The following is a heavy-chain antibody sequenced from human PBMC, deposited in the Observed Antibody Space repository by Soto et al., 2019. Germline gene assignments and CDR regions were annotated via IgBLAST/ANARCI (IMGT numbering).Heavy chain of an antibody. D-gene: IGHD1-26*01. CDR1: GYTFTSYG. J-gene: IGHJ6*02. Sequence: ASVKVSCKASGYTFTSYGISWVRQAPGQELEWMGWISAYNGNTNYAQKLQGRVTMTTDTSTSTAYMELRSLRSDDTAVYYCARDRVGATTSYYYYYGMDVWGQGTTVTVSS. CDR2: ISAYNGNT. V-gene: IGHV1-18*01. CDR3: ARDRVGATTSYYYYYGMDV.